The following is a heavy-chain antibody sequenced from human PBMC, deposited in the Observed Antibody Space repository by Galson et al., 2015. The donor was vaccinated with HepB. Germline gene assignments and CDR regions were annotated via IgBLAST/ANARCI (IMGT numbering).Heavy chain of an antibody. D-gene: IGHD6-13*01. CDR2: FDPEDGET. V-gene: IGHV1-24*01. CDR1: GYTLTELS. CDR3: ATTNIAAAGPSWFDP. Sequence: SVKVSCKVSGYTLTELSTHWVRQAPGKGLEWMGGFDPEDGETIYAQKFQGRVTMTEDTSTDTAYMELSSLRSEDTAVYYCATTNIAAAGPSWFDPWGQGTLATVSS. J-gene: IGHJ5*02.